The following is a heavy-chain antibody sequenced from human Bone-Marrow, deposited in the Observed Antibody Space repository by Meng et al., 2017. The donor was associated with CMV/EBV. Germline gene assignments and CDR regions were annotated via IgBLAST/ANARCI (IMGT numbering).Heavy chain of an antibody. CDR3: ARGQIVVVVAAYYYYYGMDV. V-gene: IGHV4-34*01. D-gene: IGHD2-15*01. CDR1: GGPFSGYY. Sequence: SQTLSLTCAVYGGPFSGYYWSWIRQPPGKGLEWIGEINHSGSTNYNPSLKSRVIISADTSMNQFSLKLSSVTAADTAVYYCARGQIVVVVAAYYYYYGMDVWGQGTTVTVSS. J-gene: IGHJ6*02. CDR2: INHSGST.